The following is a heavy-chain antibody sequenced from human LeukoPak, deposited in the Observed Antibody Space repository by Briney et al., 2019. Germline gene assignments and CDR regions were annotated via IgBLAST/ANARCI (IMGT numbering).Heavy chain of an antibody. CDR2: TYYRSKWYS. J-gene: IGHJ4*02. Sequence: SQTLSLTCAISGDSVSSNSVAWNWIRQSPSRGLEWLGRTYYRSKWYSEYAVSVISRITINPDTSKNQFSLQLDSVTPEDTAVYYCARAYNWDLDYWGQGALVTVSS. V-gene: IGHV6-1*01. D-gene: IGHD1-1*01. CDR1: GDSVSSNSVA. CDR3: ARAYNWDLDY.